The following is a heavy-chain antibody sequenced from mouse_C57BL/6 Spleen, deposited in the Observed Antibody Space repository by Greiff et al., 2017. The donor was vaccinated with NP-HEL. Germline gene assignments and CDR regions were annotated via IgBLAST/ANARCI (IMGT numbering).Heavy chain of an antibody. V-gene: IGHV1-26*01. Sequence: VQLQQSGPELVKPGASVKISCKASGYTFTDYYMNWEKQSHGKSLEWIGDINPNNGGTSYNQKFKGKATLTVDKSSSTAYMELRSLTSEDSAVYYCARDDYDEEGFDYWGQGTTLTVSS. CDR3: ARDDYDEEGFDY. D-gene: IGHD2-4*01. J-gene: IGHJ2*01. CDR1: GYTFTDYY. CDR2: INPNNGGT.